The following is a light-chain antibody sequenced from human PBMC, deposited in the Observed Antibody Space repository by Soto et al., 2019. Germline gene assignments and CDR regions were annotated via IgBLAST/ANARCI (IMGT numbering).Light chain of an antibody. Sequence: DIQMTQSPSTLSASVGDRVTITCRASQGISSWLAWYQQKPGKAPKLLIYDASSLESGVPSRFSGSGSGTEFTLTISSLQPDDFATYYGQQYNSYSPYTFGQGTKLEIK. CDR1: QGISSW. CDR3: QQYNSYSPYT. J-gene: IGKJ2*01. V-gene: IGKV1-5*01. CDR2: DAS.